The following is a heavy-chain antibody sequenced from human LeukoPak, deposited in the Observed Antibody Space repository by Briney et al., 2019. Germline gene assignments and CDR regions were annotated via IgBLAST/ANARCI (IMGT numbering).Heavy chain of an antibody. CDR2: INHSGST. V-gene: IGHV4-34*01. CDR1: GGSFSGYY. Sequence: SETLSLTCAVCGGSFSGYYWSWIRQPPGKGLEWIGEINHSGSTNYNPSLKSRVTISVDTSKNQFSLKLSSVTAADTAVYYCASGSLYYFDYWGQGTLVTVSS. J-gene: IGHJ4*02. CDR3: ASGSLYYFDY.